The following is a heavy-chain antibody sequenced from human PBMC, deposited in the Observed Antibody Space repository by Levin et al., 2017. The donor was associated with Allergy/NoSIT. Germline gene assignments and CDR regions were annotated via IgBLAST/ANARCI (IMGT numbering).Heavy chain of an antibody. CDR1: GFTFSSYE. V-gene: IGHV3-48*03. J-gene: IGHJ4*02. Sequence: GSLRLSCAASGFTFSSYEMNRVRRAPGKGLEWVSYISSTGSTIYSADSVKGRFTISRDNAKNSLYLHMNSLRAEDTAVYYCARQLGNFWSGYNYFDYWGQGTLVTVSS. CDR3: ARQLGNFWSGYNYFDY. D-gene: IGHD3-3*01. CDR2: ISSTGSTI.